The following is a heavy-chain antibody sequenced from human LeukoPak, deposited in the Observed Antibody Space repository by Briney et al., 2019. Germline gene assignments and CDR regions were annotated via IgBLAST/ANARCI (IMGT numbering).Heavy chain of an antibody. CDR1: GHTFIGYN. V-gene: IGHV1-2*02. Sequence: ASVKVSCKGSGHTFIGYNIHWVRQAPGQGLEWMGWINPTNGATMNAVKFQGRVTMTRDTSITTAYMELSRLTSDDTAVYYCATPGDEWSVDTWGQGTLVTVSP. CDR3: ATPGDEWSVDT. CDR2: INPTNGAT. D-gene: IGHD3-3*01. J-gene: IGHJ5*02.